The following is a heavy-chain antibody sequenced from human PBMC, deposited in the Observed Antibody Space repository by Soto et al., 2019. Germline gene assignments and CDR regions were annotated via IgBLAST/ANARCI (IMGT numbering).Heavy chain of an antibody. V-gene: IGHV3-21*01. J-gene: IGHJ4*02. Sequence: PGGSLRLSCAASGFTFSTYNMNWVRQAPGKELEWVSSISSSISHKYYADSVEGRFTISRDNAKNSLYLQMNSLRAEDTAVYYCARDHVNIVATVYYFDYWGLGTLVTVSS. CDR1: GFTFSTYN. D-gene: IGHD5-12*01. CDR2: ISSSISHK. CDR3: ARDHVNIVATVYYFDY.